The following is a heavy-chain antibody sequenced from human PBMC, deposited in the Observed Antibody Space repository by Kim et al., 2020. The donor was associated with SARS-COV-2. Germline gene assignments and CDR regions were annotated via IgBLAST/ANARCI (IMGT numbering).Heavy chain of an antibody. D-gene: IGHD2-21*02. CDR3: ARDYCGGDCSAFFDY. CDR1: GCSISSSSYY. Sequence: SETLSLTCTVSGCSISSSSYYWGWIRQPPGKGLEWIGSIYYSGSTYYNPSLKSRVTISVDTSKNQFSLKLSSVTAADTAVYYCARDYCGGDCSAFFDYWGQGTLVTVSS. CDR2: IYYSGST. V-gene: IGHV4-39*07. J-gene: IGHJ4*02.